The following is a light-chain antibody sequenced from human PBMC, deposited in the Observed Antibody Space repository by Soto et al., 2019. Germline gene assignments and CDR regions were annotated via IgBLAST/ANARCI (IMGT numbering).Light chain of an antibody. J-gene: IGKJ3*01. V-gene: IGKV4-1*01. CDR2: WAS. Sequence: DIVMTQSPDSLAVSLGESTTIHCKSGQIVLYSSDNNNYLAWYQQKPGQSPKLLISWASTRESGVPDRFSGSGSGTDFTLTIISLQAEDVAVYYCQQYYTIPVFGPGTKVNIK. CDR1: QIVLYSSDNNNY. CDR3: QQYYTIPV.